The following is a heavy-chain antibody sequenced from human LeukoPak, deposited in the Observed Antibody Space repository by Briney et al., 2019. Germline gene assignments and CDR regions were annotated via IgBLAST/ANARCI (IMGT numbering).Heavy chain of an antibody. D-gene: IGHD6-13*01. CDR3: AKDLGYSSSPDF. Sequence: RGSLRLSCAASGFTFDVYAMHWVRQAPGKGLEWVSLISADGTIYYADSVRGRFTISRDYNKNSLYLQTNSLRTEDTALYYCAKDLGYSSSPDFWGQGTLVTVSS. CDR2: ISADGTI. CDR1: GFTFDVYA. V-gene: IGHV3-43*02. J-gene: IGHJ4*02.